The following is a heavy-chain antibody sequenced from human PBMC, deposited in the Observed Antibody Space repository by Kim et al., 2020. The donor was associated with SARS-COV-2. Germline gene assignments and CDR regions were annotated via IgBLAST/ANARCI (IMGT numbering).Heavy chain of an antibody. CDR2: IYYSGTV. D-gene: IGHD3-10*01. CDR3: ASPDVSGSGIYWLAAVDY. CDR1: GGSISSSSYH. Sequence: SETLSLTCTVSGGSISSSSYHWGWIRQPPGKGLEWIGNIYYSGTVYYNPSLKSRVTISVDTSKNQFSLKVTSVTAADTALYYCASPDVSGSGIYWLAAVDYGSQETLAPVSS. V-gene: IGHV4-39*01. J-gene: IGHJ4*02.